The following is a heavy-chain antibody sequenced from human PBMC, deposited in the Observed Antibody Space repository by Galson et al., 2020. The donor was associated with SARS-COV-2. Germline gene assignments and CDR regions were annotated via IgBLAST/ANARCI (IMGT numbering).Heavy chain of an antibody. CDR2: IGTAGDT. D-gene: IGHD6-13*01. Sequence: GGSLRLSCAASGFTFSSYDMHWVRQATGKGLEWVSAIGTAGDTYYPGSVKGRFTISRENAKNSLYLQMNSLRAGDTAVYYCARAVGSSWPYYYYYMDVWGKGTTVTVSS. CDR1: GFTFSSYD. V-gene: IGHV3-13*01. J-gene: IGHJ6*03. CDR3: ARAVGSSWPYYYYYMDV.